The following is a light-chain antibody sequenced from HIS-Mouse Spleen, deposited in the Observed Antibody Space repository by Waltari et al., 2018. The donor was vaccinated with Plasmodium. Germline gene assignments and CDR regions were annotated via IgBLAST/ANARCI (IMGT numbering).Light chain of an antibody. V-gene: IGKV3-15*01. CDR1: QNVSSN. Sequence: DIVMPQHPATLSVSPGERATLTCRASQNVSSNLHWYQQNPGQAPRLLIYGASTRATGIPARFSGSGSGTEFTLTISSRQSEDFAVYYCQQYNNWSFTFGPGTKVDIK. CDR3: QQYNNWSFT. CDR2: GAS. J-gene: IGKJ3*01.